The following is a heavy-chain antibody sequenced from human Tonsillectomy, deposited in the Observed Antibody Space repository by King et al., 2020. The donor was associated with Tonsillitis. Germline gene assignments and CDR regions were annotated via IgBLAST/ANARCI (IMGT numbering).Heavy chain of an antibody. CDR3: AKDISVGGWFGFDY. CDR2: ISWNSGSI. J-gene: IGHJ4*02. CDR1: GFTFDNYA. V-gene: IGHV3-9*01. D-gene: IGHD3-10*01. Sequence: DVQLVESGGGLVQPGRSLRLSCAASGFTFDNYAMHWVRQAPGKGLEWVSGISWNSGSIAYADSVKGRFTISRENAKNSLYLQMNSLRAEDTALYYCAKDISVGGWFGFDYWGLGTLVTVSS.